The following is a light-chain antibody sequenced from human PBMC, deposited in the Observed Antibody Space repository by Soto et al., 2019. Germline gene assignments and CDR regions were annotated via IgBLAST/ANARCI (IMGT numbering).Light chain of an antibody. Sequence: DIQMTQSPSSLSASVGDRVTITCRASQSISNYLNWYQQKPGKAPELLIYAASSLQSGAPSRFSGSGSGTDFSLTISSLQPQDFATSYYQRLYNTLNYTFGQGTKLEIK. CDR2: AAS. V-gene: IGKV1-39*01. CDR1: QSISNY. CDR3: QRLYNTLNYT. J-gene: IGKJ2*01.